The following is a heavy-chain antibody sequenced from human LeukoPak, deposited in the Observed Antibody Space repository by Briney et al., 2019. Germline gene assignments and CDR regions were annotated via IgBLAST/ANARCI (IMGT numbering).Heavy chain of an antibody. D-gene: IGHD4-11*01. CDR2: ISSSSNTI. CDR3: ARDLHPTVTTYYYFYMDV. CDR1: GFTFSSYS. J-gene: IGHJ6*03. Sequence: PGGSLGLSCAASGFTFSSYSMNWVRQAPGKGLEWVSYISSSSNTIYYADSVKGRFTISRDNAKNSLYLQMNSLRAEDTAVYYCARDLHPTVTTYYYFYMDVWGKGTTVTVSS. V-gene: IGHV3-48*01.